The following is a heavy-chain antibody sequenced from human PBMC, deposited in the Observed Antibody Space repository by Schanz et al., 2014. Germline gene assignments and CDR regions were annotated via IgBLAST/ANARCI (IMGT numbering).Heavy chain of an antibody. D-gene: IGHD2-2*01. CDR3: AKDSTHIDIVLVPTAIDY. Sequence: EVQLVESGGGLVQPGGSLRLSCAASGFSTRNHDMHWVRQATGAGLEWVSAIGTAGDTFYLDSVKGRFTISRDNSKNTLYLHMNTLRSEDTAVYYCAKDSTHIDIVLVPTAIDYWGQGTLVTVSS. V-gene: IGHV3-13*04. J-gene: IGHJ4*02. CDR1: GFSTRNHD. CDR2: IGTAGDT.